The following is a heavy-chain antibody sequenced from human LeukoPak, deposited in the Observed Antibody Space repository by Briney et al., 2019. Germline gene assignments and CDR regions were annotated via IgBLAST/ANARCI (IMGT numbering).Heavy chain of an antibody. CDR3: ARGRASAFDV. Sequence: SQTLSLSCAISGDSVSTSGVAWNWVRQSPARVLEWLGRTYYTSKWNTDYAVSVKSRIVVNPDTSKNQFSLQLNSVTSEDTAVYYRARGRASAFDVWGQGTMVTVSS. CDR1: GDSVSTSGVA. J-gene: IGHJ3*01. D-gene: IGHD6-25*01. CDR2: TYYTSKWNT. V-gene: IGHV6-1*01.